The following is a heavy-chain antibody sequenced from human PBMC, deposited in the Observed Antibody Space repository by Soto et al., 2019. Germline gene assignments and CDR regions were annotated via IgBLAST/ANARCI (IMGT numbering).Heavy chain of an antibody. V-gene: IGHV4-31*03. CDR1: GGSISSGGYY. CDR3: ARSSHSTVTTFAY. Sequence: QVQLQESGPGLVKPSQTLSLTCTVSGGSISSGGYYWSWIRQHPGKGLEWIGYIYYSGSTYYNPSLKSRVTISVDTSKNQFSLNLSSVTAAATAVYYCARSSHSTVTTFAYWGQGTLVTVSS. D-gene: IGHD4-17*01. CDR2: IYYSGST. J-gene: IGHJ4*02.